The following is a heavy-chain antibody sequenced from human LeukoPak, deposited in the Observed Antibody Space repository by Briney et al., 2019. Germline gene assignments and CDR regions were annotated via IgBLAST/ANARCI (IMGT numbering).Heavy chain of an antibody. J-gene: IGHJ4*02. V-gene: IGHV3-23*01. CDR1: GFSFSDFA. CDR3: AKDLVFSEPSCYGRFEF. Sequence: GGSLRLSCAASGFSFSDFAMSWVRQAPGQGLEWVSTIGGGGGIPYYADSVKGRFTISRDNSENTLFLQMNNMRAEDTAMYYCAKDLVFSEPSCYGRFEFWGQGTLVTVSS. CDR2: IGGGGGIP. D-gene: IGHD5-12*01.